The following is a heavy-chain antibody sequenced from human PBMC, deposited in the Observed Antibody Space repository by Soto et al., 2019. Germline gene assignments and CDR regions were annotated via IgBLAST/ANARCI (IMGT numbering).Heavy chain of an antibody. CDR2: ISPYNGNT. D-gene: IGHD3-3*01. CDR3: ARGYYDFWSGYLTPNWFDP. CDR1: GYTFTSYG. V-gene: IGHV1-18*04. Sequence: VASVKVSCKASGYTFTSYGISWVRQAPGQGLEWMGWISPYNGNTNYAQKLQDRVTMTTDTSTSTAYMELRSLRSDDTAVYYCARGYYDFWSGYLTPNWFDPWGQGTLVTVSS. J-gene: IGHJ5*02.